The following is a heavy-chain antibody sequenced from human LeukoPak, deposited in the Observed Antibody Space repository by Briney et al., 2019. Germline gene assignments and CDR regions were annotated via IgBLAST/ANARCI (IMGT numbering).Heavy chain of an antibody. Sequence: PSETLSLTCTVSGGSISSGGYYWSWIRQHPGKGLEWIGYIYYSGGTCYNPSLKSRVTISVDTSKNQFSLNLRSVTAADTAVYYCARGLYFDYWGQGTQVTVSS. CDR1: GGSISSGGYY. V-gene: IGHV4-31*03. CDR3: ARGLYFDY. CDR2: IYYSGGT. J-gene: IGHJ4*02.